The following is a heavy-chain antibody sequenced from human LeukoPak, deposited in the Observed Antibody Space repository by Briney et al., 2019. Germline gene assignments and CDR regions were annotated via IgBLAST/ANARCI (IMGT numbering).Heavy chain of an antibody. J-gene: IGHJ4*02. D-gene: IGHD3-3*01. V-gene: IGHV4-34*01. CDR2: INHSGST. CDR3: ARGYYDFWSGYYPLDY. CDR1: GGSFSGYY. Sequence: SQTMSLASAVYGGSFSGYYWSWIRQPPGKGLEWIGEINHSGSTNYNPSLKSRVTISVDTSKTQFSLKLSSVTAADTAVYYCARGYYDFWSGYYPLDYWGQGTLVTVSS.